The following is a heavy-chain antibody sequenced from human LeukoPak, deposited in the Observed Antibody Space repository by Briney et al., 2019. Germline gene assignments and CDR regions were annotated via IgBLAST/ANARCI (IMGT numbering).Heavy chain of an antibody. J-gene: IGHJ4*02. V-gene: IGHV3-30*02. Sequence: GGSLRLSCAGSGYSFSSYGMHWVRQAPGKGLEWMAFIRSDGSNKYYADSVKGRFTISRDNSKNTLYLQMNSLRAEDTAVYYCARDPGAYYYGSGSYLVDYWGQGTLVTVSS. CDR3: ARDPGAYYYGSGSYLVDY. CDR2: IRSDGSNK. CDR1: GYSFSSYG. D-gene: IGHD3-10*01.